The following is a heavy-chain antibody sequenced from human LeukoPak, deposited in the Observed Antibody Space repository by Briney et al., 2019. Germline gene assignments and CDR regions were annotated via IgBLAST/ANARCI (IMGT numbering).Heavy chain of an antibody. Sequence: SETLSLTCTVSGGSISSGDYYWSWIRQPPGKGLEWIGYIYYSGSTYYNPSLKSRVTISVDTSKNQFSLKLSSVTAADTAVYYCARDRRNYYDSSGYYVGVAFDIWGQGTMVTVSS. D-gene: IGHD3-22*01. V-gene: IGHV4-30-4*01. CDR1: GGSISSGDYY. CDR3: ARDRRNYYDSSGYYVGVAFDI. J-gene: IGHJ3*02. CDR2: IYYSGST.